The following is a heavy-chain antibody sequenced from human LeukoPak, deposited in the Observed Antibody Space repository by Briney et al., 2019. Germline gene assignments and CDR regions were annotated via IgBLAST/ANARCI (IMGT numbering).Heavy chain of an antibody. Sequence: SETLSLTCTVSGGSISSGSYYWSWIRQPPGKGLEWIGEINHSGSTNYNPSLKSRVTISVDTSKNQFSLKLSSVTAADTAVYYCARGGGSGSYCWFDPWGQGTLVTVSS. J-gene: IGHJ5*02. V-gene: IGHV4-39*07. CDR1: GGSISSGSYY. CDR3: ARGGGSGSYCWFDP. CDR2: INHSGST. D-gene: IGHD1-26*01.